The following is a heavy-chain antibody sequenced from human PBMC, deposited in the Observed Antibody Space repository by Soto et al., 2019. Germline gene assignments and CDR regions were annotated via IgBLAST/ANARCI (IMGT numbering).Heavy chain of an antibody. D-gene: IGHD3-3*01. CDR2: ISGSGAGR. CDR1: GFTFSSYA. Sequence: GSLRLSCAASGFTFSSYAMTWVRQAPGKGLEWVSGISGSGAGRYYADSVQGRFTISRDNSRNTLFLQMSSLRAEDTAVYYCARDRITIFEVVSSAQSPVGDDFWGQGTLVTVSS. J-gene: IGHJ4*02. CDR3: ARDRITIFEVVSSAQSPVGDDF. V-gene: IGHV3-23*01.